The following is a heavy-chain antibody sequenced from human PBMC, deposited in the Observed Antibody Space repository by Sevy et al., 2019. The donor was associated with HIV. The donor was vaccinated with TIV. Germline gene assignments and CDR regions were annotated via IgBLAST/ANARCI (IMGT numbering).Heavy chain of an antibody. J-gene: IGHJ4*02. Sequence: GGSLRLSCAASGFTFSSYIMNWVRQAPGKGLEWVSSISSSSSYIYYADSVKGRFTISRDNAKNSLYLQMNSLRVEHTAVYYCARGVRDFWSGYPDYWGQGTLVTVSS. CDR2: ISSSSSYI. CDR1: GFTFSSYI. CDR3: ARGVRDFWSGYPDY. V-gene: IGHV3-21*01. D-gene: IGHD3-3*01.